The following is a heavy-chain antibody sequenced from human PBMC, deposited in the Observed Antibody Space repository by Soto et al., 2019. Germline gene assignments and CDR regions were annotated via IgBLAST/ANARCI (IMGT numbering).Heavy chain of an antibody. V-gene: IGHV3-9*01. CDR1: GFTFENYA. Sequence: PGGSLRLSCAASGFTFENYAMHWVRQAPGKGLEWVSGISWNSGIVGYADSVEGRFTISRDNAKNSLYLQMNSLRAEDTAFYYCAKDKLYSNYEYYFDNWGRGTQVTVSS. CDR2: ISWNSGIV. D-gene: IGHD4-4*01. CDR3: AKDKLYSNYEYYFDN. J-gene: IGHJ4*02.